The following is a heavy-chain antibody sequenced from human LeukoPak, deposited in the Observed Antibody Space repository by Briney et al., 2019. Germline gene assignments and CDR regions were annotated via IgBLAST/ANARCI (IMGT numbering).Heavy chain of an antibody. V-gene: IGHV3-33*01. J-gene: IGHJ3*02. CDR3: ARGCSGGSCYSDAFDI. Sequence: GGSLRLSCPASGFTFSSYGMHWVRQAPGKGLEWVAVIWYDGSNKYYADSVKGRFTISRDNSKNTLYLQMNSLRAEDTAVYYCARGCSGGSCYSDAFDIWGQGTMVTVSS. CDR2: IWYDGSNK. CDR1: GFTFSSYG. D-gene: IGHD2-15*01.